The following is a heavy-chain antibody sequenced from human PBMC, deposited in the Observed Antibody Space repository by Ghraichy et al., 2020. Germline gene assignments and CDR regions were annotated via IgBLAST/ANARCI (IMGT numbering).Heavy chain of an antibody. Sequence: GGSLRLSCSASGFTFSAYSMHWVRQTPGEGLDWVAIISYVGNRKYYADSVRGRFTVSRDNSKNTLDVQMNSLRVEDTAVYYCARDAFKHFGYSSGWYKATSYSMDVWGQGTTVTVSS. V-gene: IGHV3-30-3*01. CDR2: ISYVGNRK. CDR1: GFTFSAYS. D-gene: IGHD6-19*01. CDR3: ARDAFKHFGYSSGWYKATSYSMDV. J-gene: IGHJ6*02.